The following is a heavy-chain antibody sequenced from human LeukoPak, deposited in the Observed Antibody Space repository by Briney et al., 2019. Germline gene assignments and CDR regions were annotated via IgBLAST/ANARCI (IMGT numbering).Heavy chain of an antibody. CDR2: IDGSGSS. Sequence: SETLSLTCTVSGYSISSGYLWGWIRQPPGKGLEWIGSIDGSGSSYYNPSLKSRVIISVDTSRNQFSLKLSSVTAADTAVYYCAKDPSRRWELRDYFDYWGQGTLVTVSS. V-gene: IGHV4-38-2*02. J-gene: IGHJ4*02. D-gene: IGHD1-26*01. CDR3: AKDPSRRWELRDYFDY. CDR1: GYSISSGYL.